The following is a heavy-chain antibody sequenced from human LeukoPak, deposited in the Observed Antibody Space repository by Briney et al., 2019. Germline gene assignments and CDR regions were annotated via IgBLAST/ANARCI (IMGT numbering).Heavy chain of an antibody. CDR1: GFTFSSYW. J-gene: IGHJ6*02. Sequence: GGSLRLSCAASGFTFSSYWMSWVRQAPGKGLEWVANIKQDGSEKYYVDSVKGRFTISRDNAKNSLYLQMNSLRAEDTAVYYCARAYCSSTSCPYGMDVWGQGTTVTVSS. V-gene: IGHV3-7*03. CDR2: IKQDGSEK. CDR3: ARAYCSSTSCPYGMDV. D-gene: IGHD2-2*01.